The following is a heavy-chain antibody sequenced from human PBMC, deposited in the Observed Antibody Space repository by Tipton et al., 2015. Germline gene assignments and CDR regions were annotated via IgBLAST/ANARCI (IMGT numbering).Heavy chain of an antibody. CDR1: AYSISSDYY. CDR2: FYHSGDT. V-gene: IGHV4-38-2*01. D-gene: IGHD7-27*01. CDR3: ARSELGDFDS. Sequence: TLSLTCAVSAYSISSDYYWGWIRQPPGKGLEWIGSFYHSGDTLYNPSLKSRVTISVDTSKNHFSLKLSSVTAADTAVYYCARSELGDFDSWGQGTLVSVSS. J-gene: IGHJ4*02.